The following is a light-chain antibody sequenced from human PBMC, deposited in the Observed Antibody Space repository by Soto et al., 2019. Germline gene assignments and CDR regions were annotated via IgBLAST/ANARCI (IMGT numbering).Light chain of an antibody. Sequence: QSVLSQAPGLSATRGERVWISCWGSLANIVDKAVNLYQQRRGAAPKLLICLDDQRAAGVTDRFSRAKSGVSAVLAVGGVQCKDEADYYCAACNASLDALFGTGTKVTVL. J-gene: IGLJ1*01. CDR3: AACNASLDAL. CDR1: LANIVDKA. CDR2: LDD. V-gene: IGLV1-44*01.